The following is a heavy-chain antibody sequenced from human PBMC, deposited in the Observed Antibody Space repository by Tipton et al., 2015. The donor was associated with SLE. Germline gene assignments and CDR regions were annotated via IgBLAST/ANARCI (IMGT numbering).Heavy chain of an antibody. CDR2: INSDGSST. V-gene: IGHV3-74*01. J-gene: IGHJ4*02. Sequence: GSLRLSCSASGFTFSSYAMHWVRQAPGKGLVWVSRINSDGSSTSYADSVKGRFTISRDNSKNTLYLQMNSLRAEDTAVYYCARDPSRVGATGLFDYWGQGTLVTVSS. CDR3: ARDPSRVGATGLFDY. D-gene: IGHD1-26*01. CDR1: GFTFSSYA.